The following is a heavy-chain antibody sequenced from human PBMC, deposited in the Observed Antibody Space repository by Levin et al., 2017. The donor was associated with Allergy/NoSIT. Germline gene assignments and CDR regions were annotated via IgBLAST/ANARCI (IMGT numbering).Heavy chain of an antibody. J-gene: IGHJ4*02. CDR1: GGSFSSSY. D-gene: IGHD6-19*01. CDR2: IYSRGST. V-gene: IGHV4-59*08. Sequence: SQTLSLTCTVSGGSFSSSYWTWIRQTPGKGLEWIANIYSRGSTNYNPSLRSRVTISVDTSKNQVYLNLRSVTAAATAVYYCARHGLQLAPFDYWGQGTLVTVSS. CDR3: ARHGLQLAPFDY.